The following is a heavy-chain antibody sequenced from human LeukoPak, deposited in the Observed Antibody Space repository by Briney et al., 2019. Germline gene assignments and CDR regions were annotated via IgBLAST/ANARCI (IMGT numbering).Heavy chain of an antibody. CDR2: INPSGGST. D-gene: IGHD6-13*01. CDR1: GYTFTSYY. CDR3: ARAFIAAAGFDY. V-gene: IGHV1-46*01. Sequence: GASVKVSCKASGYTFTSYYMHWVRQAPGQGLEWMGIINPSGGSTSYAQKFQGRVTITRDTSTSTVYMELSSLRSEDTAVYYCARAFIAAAGFDYWGQGTLVTVSS. J-gene: IGHJ4*02.